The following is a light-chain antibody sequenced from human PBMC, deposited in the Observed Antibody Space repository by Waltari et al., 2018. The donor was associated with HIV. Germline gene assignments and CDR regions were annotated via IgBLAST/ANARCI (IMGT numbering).Light chain of an antibody. Sequence: SYELTQPPSVSVSPGQTASITCSGDKLGDKYVCWYQQKSAQSPVVVIYQDNKRPSGIPERFSGSNSGNTATLTISGTQALDEADYYCQAWDSNTGIFGGGTKLTVL. CDR1: KLGDKY. CDR2: QDN. CDR3: QAWDSNTGI. J-gene: IGLJ2*01. V-gene: IGLV3-1*01.